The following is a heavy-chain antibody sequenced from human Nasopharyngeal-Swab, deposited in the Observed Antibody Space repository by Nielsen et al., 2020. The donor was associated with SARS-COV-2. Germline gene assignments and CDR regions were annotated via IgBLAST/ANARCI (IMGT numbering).Heavy chain of an antibody. V-gene: IGHV3-7*05. CDR1: GFTFSSYW. CDR3: ARDRNTVKGDY. CDR2: IMQDGSEK. Sequence: GESLKISCAASGFTFSSYWMSWVRQAPGKGLEWVANIMQDGSEKYYVDSVKGRFTISRDNAKNSLYLQMNSLRAEDTAVYYCARDRNTVKGDYWGQGTLVTVSS. D-gene: IGHD4-17*01. J-gene: IGHJ4*02.